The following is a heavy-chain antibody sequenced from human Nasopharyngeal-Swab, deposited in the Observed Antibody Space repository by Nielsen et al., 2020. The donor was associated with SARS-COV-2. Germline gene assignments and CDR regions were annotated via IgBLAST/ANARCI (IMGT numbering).Heavy chain of an antibody. J-gene: IGHJ4*02. CDR1: GGSFSGYY. Sequence: SETLSLTCAVYGGSFSGYYWSWSRQPPGTGREWIGEINHSGSTNYNPSPKSRVTISVDTSKNQYSLMLSSVTAADTAVYYCARVLSGSGSRYKLVGIDYWGQGTLVTVSS. CDR2: INHSGST. V-gene: IGHV4-34*01. CDR3: ARVLSGSGSRYKLVGIDY. D-gene: IGHD1-26*01.